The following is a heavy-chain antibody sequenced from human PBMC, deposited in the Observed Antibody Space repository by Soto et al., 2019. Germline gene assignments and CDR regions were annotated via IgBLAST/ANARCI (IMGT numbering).Heavy chain of an antibody. V-gene: IGHV3-74*01. CDR2: ITNDGSAT. Sequence: EVQLVESGGGLVQPGGSLRLSCAASGFTFRSFWMHWVRQAPGKGLMWVSRITNDGSATDYADSVRGRFTISRDNAENMLYLQLNNLRGDDTAVYYCARDAAPGYFDLWGRGTLVTVSS. J-gene: IGHJ2*01. CDR1: GFTFRSFW. D-gene: IGHD6-25*01. CDR3: ARDAAPGYFDL.